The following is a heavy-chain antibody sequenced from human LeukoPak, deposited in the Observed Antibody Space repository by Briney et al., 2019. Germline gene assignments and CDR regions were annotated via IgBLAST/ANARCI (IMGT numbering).Heavy chain of an antibody. CDR3: ARDRLVRGVIHYYYMDV. V-gene: IGHV3-30*02. Sequence: PGGSLRLSCAASGFTFSSYGMHWVRQAPGKGLEWVAFIRYDGSNKYYADSVKGRFTISRDNSKNTLYLQMNGLRAEDTAVYYCARDRLVRGVIHYYYMDVWGKGTTVTVSS. J-gene: IGHJ6*03. CDR1: GFTFSSYG. CDR2: IRYDGSNK. D-gene: IGHD3-10*01.